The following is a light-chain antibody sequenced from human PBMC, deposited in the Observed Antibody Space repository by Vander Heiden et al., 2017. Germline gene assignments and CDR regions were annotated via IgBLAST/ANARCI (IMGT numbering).Light chain of an antibody. CDR3: QQYNSYSQT. V-gene: IGKV1-5*03. Sequence: DIQMTQSPSTLSASVGDRVTITCRASQSISCWLAWYQQKPGKAPKLLIYKASSLESGVPSRFSGIGSGTEFTLTISSLQPDDFATYYCQQYNSYSQTFGQGTKLEIK. CDR2: KAS. CDR1: QSISCW. J-gene: IGKJ2*01.